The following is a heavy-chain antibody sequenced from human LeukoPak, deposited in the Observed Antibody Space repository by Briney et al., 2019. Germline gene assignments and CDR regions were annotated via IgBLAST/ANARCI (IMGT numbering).Heavy chain of an antibody. CDR2: ISGSNGNT. V-gene: IGHV1-18*01. CDR1: GYTFTRYG. CDR3: ARDLQVDSRASGY. J-gene: IGHJ4*02. D-gene: IGHD3-22*01. Sequence: GASVKVSCKASGYTFTRYGMSWVRQAPGQGLEWMGWISGSNGNTNYAQKLQGRVTMTRDTSTSTVYMELSSLRSEDTAVYYCARDLQVDSRASGYWGQGTLVTVSS.